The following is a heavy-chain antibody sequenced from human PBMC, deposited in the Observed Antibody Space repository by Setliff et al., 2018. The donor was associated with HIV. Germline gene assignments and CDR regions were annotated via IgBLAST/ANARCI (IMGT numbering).Heavy chain of an antibody. Sequence: PGGSLRLSCAASGFTFSTYWMHWVRQSPGKGLVWVSRINSDGSVTNYADSVKGRFTISRDNAKNTLYLQMNSLRVEDTAVYYCGRGISARPGAPGNWFDPWGQGTLVTVSS. D-gene: IGHD6-6*01. CDR2: INSDGSVT. V-gene: IGHV3-74*01. CDR1: GFTFSTYW. CDR3: GRGISARPGAPGNWFDP. J-gene: IGHJ5*02.